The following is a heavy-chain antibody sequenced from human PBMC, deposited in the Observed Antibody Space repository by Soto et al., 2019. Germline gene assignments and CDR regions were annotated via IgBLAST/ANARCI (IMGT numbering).Heavy chain of an antibody. CDR2: IWYDGSNK. CDR1: GFTFSSYG. V-gene: IGHV3-33*01. D-gene: IGHD6-6*01. CDR3: ARDLTDRPSSSYFDY. J-gene: IGHJ4*02. Sequence: QVQLVESGGGVVQPGRSLRLSCAASGFTFSSYGMHWVRQAPGKGLEWVAVIWYDGSNKYYADSVKGRFTISRDNSKNTLYLQMNSLRAEDTAVYYCARDLTDRPSSSYFDYWGQGTLVTVSS.